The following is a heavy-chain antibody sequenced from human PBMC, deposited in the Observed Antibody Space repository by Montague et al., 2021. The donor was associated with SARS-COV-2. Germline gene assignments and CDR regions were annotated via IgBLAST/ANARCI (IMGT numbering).Heavy chain of an antibody. CDR1: GGPISGSSDY. CDR3: ARREYSYGWGD. CDR2: VDYSGNT. D-gene: IGHD5-18*01. J-gene: IGHJ4*02. V-gene: IGHV4-39*01. Sequence: SETRSLTCTVTGGPISGSSDYWGWIRQSPGKGLEWIASVDYSGNTYYGPSLKSRLTISVDTSKNQFSLKLNSVTAADTALYYCARREYSYGWGDWGQGTLVTVSS.